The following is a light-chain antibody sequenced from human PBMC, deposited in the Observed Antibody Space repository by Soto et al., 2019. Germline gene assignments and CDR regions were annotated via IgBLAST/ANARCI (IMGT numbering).Light chain of an antibody. CDR3: QHGGS. CDR2: DAT. CDR1: QSVSTY. Sequence: EIVLTQSPATLSLSPGEGATLSCRASQSVSTYLAWYQQKPGQAPMLLIYDATNRATGIRARFSGSGSGTDFTLTISSLEPEDYEVYYCQHGGSFGGGTKVEIK. V-gene: IGKV3-11*01. J-gene: IGKJ4*01.